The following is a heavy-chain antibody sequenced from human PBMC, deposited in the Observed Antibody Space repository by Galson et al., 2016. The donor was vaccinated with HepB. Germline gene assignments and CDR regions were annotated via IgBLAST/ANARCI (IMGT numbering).Heavy chain of an antibody. CDR3: AKSTGPGGGNYGMDV. CDR1: GFTFSSYA. J-gene: IGHJ6*02. V-gene: IGHV3-33*06. D-gene: IGHD2-8*02. CDR2: IWKDGSYK. Sequence: SLRLSCAASGFTFSSYAMHWVRQAPGKGLEWVAVIWKDGSYKYYVGSVRARFSISRDNSKNTLDLQMNSLRAEDTALYFCAKSTGPGGGNYGMDVWGQGTTVTVSS.